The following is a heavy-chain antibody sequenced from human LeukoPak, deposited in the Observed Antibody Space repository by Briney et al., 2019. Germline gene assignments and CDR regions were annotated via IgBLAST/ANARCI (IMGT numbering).Heavy chain of an antibody. CDR2: IIPILGIA. J-gene: IGHJ3*02. CDR3: ARDNGSGDYYDSSGYYSHNAFDI. CDR1: GGTFSSYA. D-gene: IGHD3-22*01. Sequence: SVKVSCKASGGTFSSYAISWVRQAPGQGLEWMGRIIPILGIANYAQKFQGRVTITADKSTSTAYMELSSLRSEDTAVYYCARDNGSGDYYDSSGYYSHNAFDIWGQGTMVTVSS. V-gene: IGHV1-69*04.